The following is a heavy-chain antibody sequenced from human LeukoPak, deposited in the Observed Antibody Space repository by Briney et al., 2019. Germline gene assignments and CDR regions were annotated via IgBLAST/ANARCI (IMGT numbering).Heavy chain of an antibody. J-gene: IGHJ4*02. CDR3: VSPRGFSYGYFDY. D-gene: IGHD5-18*01. Sequence: GSLRLSCAASGFTFSSYWMHWVRHAPGKGLEWIGSIYYSKNTYYNPSLKSRVTISADTSKNQFSLTLGSVSATDTAVYYCVSPRGFSYGYFDYWGQGTLVTVSS. V-gene: IGHV4-39*01. CDR1: GFTFSSYW. CDR2: IYYSKNT.